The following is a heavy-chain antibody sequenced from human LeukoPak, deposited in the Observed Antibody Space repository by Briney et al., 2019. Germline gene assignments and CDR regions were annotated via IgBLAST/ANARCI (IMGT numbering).Heavy chain of an antibody. J-gene: IGHJ4*02. CDR3: ARDRPITARFDY. CDR1: GFIFSSYA. D-gene: IGHD3-16*01. CDR2: ISGSGGST. Sequence: HAGGSLRLSCAASGFIFSSYAMSWVRQAPGKGLEWVLGISGSGGSTYYADSVKGRFTISRDDAKNSLYLQMNSLRAEDTAVYYCARDRPITARFDYWGQGTLVTVSS. V-gene: IGHV3-23*01.